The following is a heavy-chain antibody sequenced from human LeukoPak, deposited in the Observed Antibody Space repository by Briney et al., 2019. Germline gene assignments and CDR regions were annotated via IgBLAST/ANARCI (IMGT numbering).Heavy chain of an antibody. CDR3: FRAVDGIRYFDWLPHYFDY. V-gene: IGHV4-39*01. Sequence: SSETLSLTCTVTGGSISSSSYYWGWIRQPPGKGLEWIGSIYYSGSTYYNPSLKSRVTISVDTSKNQFSLKLSSVTAADTAVYFCFRAVDGIRYFDWLPHYFDYWGQGTLVTVSS. CDR1: GGSISSSSYY. J-gene: IGHJ4*02. CDR2: IYYSGST. D-gene: IGHD3-9*01.